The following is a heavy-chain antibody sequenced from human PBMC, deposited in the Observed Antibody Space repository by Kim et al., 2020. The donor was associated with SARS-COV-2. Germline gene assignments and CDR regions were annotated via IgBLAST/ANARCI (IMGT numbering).Heavy chain of an antibody. D-gene: IGHD3-3*01. CDR2: INSDGSST. J-gene: IGHJ6*02. CDR3: ARDGDAPGEQLRYDFWSGHQIDYYYYGMDV. Sequence: GGSLRLSCAASGFTFSSYWMHWVRQAPGKGLVWVSRINSDGSSTSYSDSVKGRFTISRDNAKNTLYLQMNSLRAEDTAVYYCARDGDAPGEQLRYDFWSGHQIDYYYYGMDVWGQGTTVTVSS. CDR1: GFTFSSYW. V-gene: IGHV3-74*01.